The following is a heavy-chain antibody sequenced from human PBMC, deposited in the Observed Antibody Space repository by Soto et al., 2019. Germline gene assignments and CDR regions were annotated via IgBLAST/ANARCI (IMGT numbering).Heavy chain of an antibody. CDR3: ASRRGTRALN. CDR2: IYYSGST. D-gene: IGHD1-1*01. Sequence: SETLSLTCTVSGGSISSSSYYWGWIRQPPGKGLEWIGSIYYSGSTYYNPSLKSRVTISVDTSKNQFSLKLSSVTAADAAVYYCASRRGTRALNWGQGTLVTVSS. J-gene: IGHJ4*02. V-gene: IGHV4-39*01. CDR1: GGSISSSSYY.